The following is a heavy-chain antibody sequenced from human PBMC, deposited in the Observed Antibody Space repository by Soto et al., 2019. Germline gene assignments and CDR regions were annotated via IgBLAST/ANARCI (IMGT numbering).Heavy chain of an antibody. CDR1: GGTFSSYA. CDR2: IIPIFGSA. J-gene: IGHJ3*02. CDR3: ARGSARQEADAFDI. Sequence: QVQLVQPGAEVKKPESSVKVSCKASGGTFSSYAISWLRQAPGQGLEWMGGIIPIFGSANYAQKFQGRVTITADESTSTAYMEPSSLRSEVTAVYYCARGSARQEADAFDIWGQGTMVTVSS. V-gene: IGHV1-69*01.